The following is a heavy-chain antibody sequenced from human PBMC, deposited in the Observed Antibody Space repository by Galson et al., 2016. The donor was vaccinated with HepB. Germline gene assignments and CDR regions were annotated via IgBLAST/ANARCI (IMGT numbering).Heavy chain of an antibody. CDR3: AREVVTYDNGDYSGPFDI. CDR2: MYHTGST. D-gene: IGHD4-17*01. Sequence: TLSLTCAVSGGSINSAGSSWSWIRQRPGKCLEWIAYMYHTGSTQYNPSLKRRVTISTDRSKNHFSLTLTSVTAADTAMYYCAREVVTYDNGDYSGPFDIWGQGTMVIVSS. V-gene: IGHV4-30-2*01. J-gene: IGHJ3*02. CDR1: GGSINSAGSS.